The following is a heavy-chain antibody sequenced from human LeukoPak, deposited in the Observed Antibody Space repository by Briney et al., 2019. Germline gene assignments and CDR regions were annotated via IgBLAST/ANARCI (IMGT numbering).Heavy chain of an antibody. D-gene: IGHD6-19*01. CDR3: TGEDSSGWYYFDY. V-gene: IGHV3-7*01. Sequence: GGSLRLSCAPSKFTYNTYWMSWGRQAPGKGLEGVANIKQDGSEKYYVDSVKGRFTISRDNAKNLLYLQMNSLRAEDTAVYYCTGEDSSGWYYFDYWGQGTLVTVSS. CDR1: KFTYNTYW. J-gene: IGHJ4*02. CDR2: IKQDGSEK.